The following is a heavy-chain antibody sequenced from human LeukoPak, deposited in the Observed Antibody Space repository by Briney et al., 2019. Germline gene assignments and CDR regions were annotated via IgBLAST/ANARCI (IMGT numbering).Heavy chain of an antibody. CDR3: ARDSLIRNSSGWYYFDY. Sequence: TSETLSLTCTVSGGSISGYYWSWIRQPPGKGLEWIGYIYYSGSTNYNPSLKSRVTISVDTSKNQFSLNLSSVTAADTAVYYCARDSLIRNSSGWYYFDYWGQGTLVTVSS. J-gene: IGHJ4*02. CDR1: GGSISGYY. CDR2: IYYSGST. D-gene: IGHD6-19*01. V-gene: IGHV4-59*01.